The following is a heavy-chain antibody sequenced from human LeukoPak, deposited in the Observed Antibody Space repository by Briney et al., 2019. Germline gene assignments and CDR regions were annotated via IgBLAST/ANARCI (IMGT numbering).Heavy chain of an antibody. CDR2: ISGSGGST. V-gene: IGHV3-23*01. J-gene: IGHJ4*02. Sequence: TGGSLRLSCAASGFTFSSYAMSWVRQAPGKGLEWVSAISGSGGSTYYADSVKGRFTISRDNSKNTLYLQMNSLRAEDTAVYYCAKDRGLSDFWSATTDYWGQGTLVTVSS. CDR1: GFTFSSYA. D-gene: IGHD3-3*01. CDR3: AKDRGLSDFWSATTDY.